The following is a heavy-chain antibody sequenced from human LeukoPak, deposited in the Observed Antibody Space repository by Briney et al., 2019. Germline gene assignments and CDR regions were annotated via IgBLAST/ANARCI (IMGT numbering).Heavy chain of an antibody. J-gene: IGHJ4*02. V-gene: IGHV3-23*01. CDR3: ARDKYGPGSPSQFDY. CDR1: GFTFSSYA. CDR2: ISGSGGST. Sequence: GGSLRLSCAASGFTFSSYAMSWVRQAPGKGLEWVSAISGSGGSTYYADSVKGRFTISRDNSKNTLYLQMNSLRPEDSAVYYCARDKYGPGSPSQFDYWGQGTLVTVSS. D-gene: IGHD3-10*01.